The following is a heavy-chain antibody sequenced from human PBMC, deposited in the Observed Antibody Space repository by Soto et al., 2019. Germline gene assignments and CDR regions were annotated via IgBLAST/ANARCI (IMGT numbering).Heavy chain of an antibody. V-gene: IGHV4-61*01. Sequence: QVQLQASGPGLVRPSETLSLTCTVSGASLTSGSYYWSWVRQPPGKGLEWIAYIYRSGSTNYNPSLKSRATISVDTSKTQFSLRLTSVTPADTAMYYCARWKYSYADLPGDWFDSWGQGTLVTVSS. D-gene: IGHD3-16*01. CDR3: ARWKYSYADLPGDWFDS. CDR1: GASLTSGSYY. J-gene: IGHJ5*01. CDR2: IYRSGST.